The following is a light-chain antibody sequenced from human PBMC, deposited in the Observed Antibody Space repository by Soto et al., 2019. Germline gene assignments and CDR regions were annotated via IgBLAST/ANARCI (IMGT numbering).Light chain of an antibody. J-gene: IGKJ1*01. V-gene: IGKV3D-15*01. CDR3: QQYNNWPTWT. CDR2: GAS. CDR1: QSVSTF. Sequence: EIVLTQSPATLSLSPGERAILSCRASQSVSTFLAWFQQKPCQAPRLLIYGASNRATGIPDRFSGSGSGTDFTLTISSLQSQDFAVYYCQQYNNWPTWTFGRGTKLDIK.